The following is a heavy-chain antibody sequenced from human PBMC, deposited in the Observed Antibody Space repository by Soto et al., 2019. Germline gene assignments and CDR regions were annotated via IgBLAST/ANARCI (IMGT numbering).Heavy chain of an antibody. D-gene: IGHD6-19*01. Sequence: ASVKVSCKTSGYTFSNYGINWVRQAPGQGREWMGWISGYNGNTNYAQTVQGRVTMTTDTSTGTVCMELRSLKSDDTAIYYCSRFIMVGGWFDPNYYHGMDVWGQGTTVTVSS. V-gene: IGHV1-18*01. J-gene: IGHJ6*02. CDR1: GYTFSNYG. CDR2: ISGYNGNT. CDR3: SRFIMVGGWFDPNYYHGMDV.